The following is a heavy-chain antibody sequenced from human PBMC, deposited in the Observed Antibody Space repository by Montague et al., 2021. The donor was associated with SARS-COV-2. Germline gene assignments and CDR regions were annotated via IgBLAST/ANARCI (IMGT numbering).Heavy chain of an antibody. CDR3: ARQEPIVVVVAAARGWFGP. Sequence: SETLSLTCTVSGGSISSSSYYWGWIRQPPGKGLEWIGSIYYSGSTYYNPSLKSRVTISVDTSKNQFSLKLSSVTAADTAVYYCARQEPIVVVVAAARGWFGPWGQGTPVTVSS. D-gene: IGHD2-15*01. CDR2: IYYSGST. V-gene: IGHV4-39*01. J-gene: IGHJ5*02. CDR1: GGSISSSSYY.